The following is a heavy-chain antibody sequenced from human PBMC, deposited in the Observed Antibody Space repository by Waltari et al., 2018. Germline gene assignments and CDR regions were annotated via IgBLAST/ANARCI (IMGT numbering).Heavy chain of an antibody. Sequence: QVQLVQSGAEVKGPGASVKVSCKASGYMFTGSYIHWVRQAPGQGLDWMGWINPSSGDTNYALKFQGRLTVTSDASISTAYMELSRLTSDDTAIYYCARQYCGTTNCYYFDYWGQGTQVTVSS. J-gene: IGHJ4*02. CDR3: ARQYCGTTNCYYFDY. V-gene: IGHV1-2*02. CDR1: GYMFTGSY. D-gene: IGHD2-2*01. CDR2: INPSSGDT.